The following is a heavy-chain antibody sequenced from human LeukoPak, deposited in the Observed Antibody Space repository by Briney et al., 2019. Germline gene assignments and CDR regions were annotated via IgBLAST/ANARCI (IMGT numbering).Heavy chain of an antibody. J-gene: IGHJ4*02. CDR3: ARKSGYYYDSSGLY. CDR2: ISSSSSYI. CDR1: GFTFSSYN. D-gene: IGHD3-22*01. V-gene: IGHV3-21*01. Sequence: GGSLRLSCAASGFTFSSYNMNWVRQAPGKGLEWVSSISSSSSYIYYADSVKGRFTISRDNAKNSLYLQMNSLRAEDTAVYYCARKSGYYYDSSGLYWGQGTLVTVSS.